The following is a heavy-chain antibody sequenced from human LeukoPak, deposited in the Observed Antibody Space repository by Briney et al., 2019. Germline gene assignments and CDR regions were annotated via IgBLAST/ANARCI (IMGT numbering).Heavy chain of an antibody. CDR1: GFTFSIYA. CDR2: ISGSGGST. D-gene: IGHD3-22*01. V-gene: IGHV3-23*01. CDR3: AKELRKIYYDSSGWSHDAFDI. Sequence: GGSLRLSWAASGFTFSIYAMSWVRQAPGKGLEWVSAISGSGGSTYYADSVKGRFTISRDNSKNTLYLQMNSLRAEDKAVYYCAKELRKIYYDSSGWSHDAFDIWGQGTMVTVSS. J-gene: IGHJ3*02.